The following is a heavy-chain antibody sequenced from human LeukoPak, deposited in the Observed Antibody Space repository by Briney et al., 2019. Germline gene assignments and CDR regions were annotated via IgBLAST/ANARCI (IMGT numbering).Heavy chain of an antibody. J-gene: IGHJ4*02. CDR1: GYTFTSYA. CDR2: MNPNSGNT. CDR3: ARDIAAAGLPDY. V-gene: IGHV1-8*01. D-gene: IGHD6-13*01. Sequence: ASVKVSCKASGYTFTSYAINWVRQAAGQGPEWMGWMNPNSGNTGYAQTFKGRVTMTTDTSTSTAYMELRSLRSDDTAVYYCARDIAAAGLPDYWGQGTLVNVPP.